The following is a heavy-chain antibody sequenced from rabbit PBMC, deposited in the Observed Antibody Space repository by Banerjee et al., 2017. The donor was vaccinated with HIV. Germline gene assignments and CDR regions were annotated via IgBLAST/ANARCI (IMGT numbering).Heavy chain of an antibody. CDR3: ARAYAYSSGDYTPYFAL. V-gene: IGHV1S45*01. Sequence: QEQLVESGGGLVQPEGSLTLTCTASGFSFSSTYYMCWVRQAPGKGLEWIACIYGGSKGSITYATWAKGRFTISKPSSTTVTLQMTSLTAADTATYFCARAYAYSSGDYTPYFALWGQGTLVTVS. CDR1: GFSFSSTYY. D-gene: IGHD1-1*01. J-gene: IGHJ4*01. CDR2: IYGGSKGSI.